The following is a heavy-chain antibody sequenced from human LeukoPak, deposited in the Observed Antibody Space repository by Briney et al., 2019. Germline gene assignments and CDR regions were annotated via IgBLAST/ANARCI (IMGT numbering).Heavy chain of an antibody. V-gene: IGHV4-31*03. D-gene: IGHD3-10*01. CDR3: ARGTKYYYGLYYFDY. J-gene: IGHJ4*02. Sequence: PSETLSLTCTVSGGSISSGGYYWSWIRQHPGKGLEWIGYIYYSGSTYYNPSLKSRVTISVDTSKNQFSLKLSSVTAADTAVYYCARGTKYYYGLYYFDYWGQGTLVTVSS. CDR2: IYYSGST. CDR1: GGSISSGGYY.